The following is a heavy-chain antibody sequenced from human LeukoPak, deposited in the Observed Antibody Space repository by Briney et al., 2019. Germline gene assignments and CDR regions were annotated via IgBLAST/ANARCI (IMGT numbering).Heavy chain of an antibody. V-gene: IGHV4-30-4*08. CDR3: ARCDGYNAGYFDY. Sequence: PSETLSLTCTVSGASISNVDFYWTWIRQAPGKGLEWIGYIYNSGSTHFNPSLKSRVTMSDDTSKNQFSLKLSSVTAADTAVYYCARCDGYNAGYFDYWGQGTLVTVSS. D-gene: IGHD5-24*01. J-gene: IGHJ4*02. CDR1: GASISNVDFY. CDR2: IYNSGST.